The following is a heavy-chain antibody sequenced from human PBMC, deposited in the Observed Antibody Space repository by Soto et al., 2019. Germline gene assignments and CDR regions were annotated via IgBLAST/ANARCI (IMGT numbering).Heavy chain of an antibody. CDR3: ARVPLPPMDDFSVN. D-gene: IGHD3-3*01. CDR2: ISAYNGNT. Sequence: ASVKVSCKASGYTFTSYGISCVRQAPGQGLEWMGWISAYNGNTNYAQKLQGRVTMTTDTSTSTAYMELRSLRSDDTAVYYCARVPLPPMDDFSVNWGQGTLVTVSS. J-gene: IGHJ4*02. V-gene: IGHV1-18*01. CDR1: GYTFTSYG.